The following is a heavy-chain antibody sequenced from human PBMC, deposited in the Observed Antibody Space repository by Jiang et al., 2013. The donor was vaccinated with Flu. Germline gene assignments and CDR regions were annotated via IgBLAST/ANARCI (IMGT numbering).Heavy chain of an antibody. CDR2: IDWDDDK. CDR1: GFSLSTSGMC. Sequence: TLTCTFSGFSLSTSGMCVSWIRQPPGKALEWLARIDWDDDKYYSTSLKTRLTITKDTSKNQVVLTMTNMDPVDTATYYCAQAGFRTGDLFPWGQGTMVTVSS. D-gene: IGHD7-27*01. J-gene: IGHJ3*01. V-gene: IGHV2-70*11. CDR3: AQAGFRTGDLFP.